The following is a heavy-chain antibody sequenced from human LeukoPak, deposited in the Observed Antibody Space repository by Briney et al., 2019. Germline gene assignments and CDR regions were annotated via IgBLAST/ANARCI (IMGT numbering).Heavy chain of an antibody. CDR2: TYYSGST. CDR1: GGSVSSGSYY. CDR3: ARVGVRFWEAFDI. J-gene: IGHJ3*02. V-gene: IGHV4-61*01. Sequence: SETLSLTCTVSGGSVSSGSYYWSWIRQPPGKGLEWIGYTYYSGSTYYNPSLKSRITISVDTSKNQFSLKLSSVTAADTAVYYCARVGVRFWEAFDIWGQGTLVTVSS. D-gene: IGHD3-3*01.